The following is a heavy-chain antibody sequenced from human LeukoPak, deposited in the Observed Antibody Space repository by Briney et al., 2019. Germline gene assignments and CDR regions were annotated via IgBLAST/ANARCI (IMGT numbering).Heavy chain of an antibody. CDR2: INAGNGNT. D-gene: IGHD3-10*01. CDR1: GGTFSSYA. CDR3: ARGEYGSGSLRDNWFDP. Sequence: ASVKVSCKASGGTFSSYAISWVRQAPGQRLEWMGWINAGNGNTKYSQKFQGRVTITRDTSASTAYMELSSLRSEDTAVYYCARGEYGSGSLRDNWFDPWGQGTLVTVSS. J-gene: IGHJ5*02. V-gene: IGHV1-3*01.